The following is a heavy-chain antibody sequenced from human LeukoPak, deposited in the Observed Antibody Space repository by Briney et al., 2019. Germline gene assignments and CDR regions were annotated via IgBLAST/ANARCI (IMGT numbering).Heavy chain of an antibody. CDR3: ARSPDCSGGSCYSYWFDP. D-gene: IGHD2-15*01. V-gene: IGHV5-51*01. CDR2: IYPGDSDT. J-gene: IGHJ5*02. Sequence: GESLKISCKGSGYSFTSYWIGWVRQMPGEGLEWMGIIYPGDSDTRYSPSFQGQVTISADKSISTAYLQWSSLKASDTAMYYCARSPDCSGGSCYSYWFDPWGQGTLVTVSS. CDR1: GYSFTSYW.